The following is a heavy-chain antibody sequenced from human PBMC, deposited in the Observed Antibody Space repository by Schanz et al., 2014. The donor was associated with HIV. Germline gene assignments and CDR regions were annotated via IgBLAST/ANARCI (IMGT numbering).Heavy chain of an antibody. CDR3: ANEEVPNDY. CDR2: ISGGSGST. CDR1: GFTFSTYA. J-gene: IGHJ4*02. V-gene: IGHV3-23*01. Sequence: EVQLLESGGGLVQPGGSLRLSCAASGFTFSTYAMSWVRQAPGKGLEWVSSISGGSGSTFYADSVKGRFTISRDNSKNTLYLQMNSLRVEDTAVYYCANEEVPNDYWGQGTLVTVSS.